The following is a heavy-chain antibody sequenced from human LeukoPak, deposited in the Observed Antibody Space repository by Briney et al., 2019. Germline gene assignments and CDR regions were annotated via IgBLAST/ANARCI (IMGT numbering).Heavy chain of an antibody. CDR2: ISSSSSYI. D-gene: IGHD3-22*01. CDR1: GFTFSSYS. J-gene: IGHJ6*03. CDR3: ARDSFVTIVVASMDV. Sequence: GGSLRLSCAASGFTFSSYSMNWVRQAPGKGLEWVSSISSSSSYIYYADSVKGRFTISRDNAKNSLYLQMNSLRAEDTAVYYCARDSFVTIVVASMDVWGKGTTVTISS. V-gene: IGHV3-21*01.